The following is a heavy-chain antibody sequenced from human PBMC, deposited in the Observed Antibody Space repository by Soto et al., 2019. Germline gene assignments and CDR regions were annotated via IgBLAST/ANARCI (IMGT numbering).Heavy chain of an antibody. V-gene: IGHV1-69*13. D-gene: IGHD2-2*01. CDR3: ARSVSFRYQLLKRGMDV. CDR2: IIPIFATA. CDR1: GGTFSSYA. Sequence: ASVKVSCKASGGTFSSYAISWVRQAPGQGLEWMGGIIPIFATANYAQKFQGRVMITVDESTTTAYMDLSSLRSEDTAVYYCARSVSFRYQLLKRGMDVWGQGTTVTVSS. J-gene: IGHJ6*02.